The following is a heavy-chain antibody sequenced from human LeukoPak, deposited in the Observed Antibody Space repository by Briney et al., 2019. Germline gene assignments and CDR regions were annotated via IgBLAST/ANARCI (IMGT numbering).Heavy chain of an antibody. CDR2: ISAYNGNT. CDR3: ARTNWPYNWFDP. J-gene: IGHJ5*02. CDR1: GYTFTSYG. V-gene: IGHV1-18*01. D-gene: IGHD1-1*01. Sequence: ASVKVSCKASGYTFTSYGISWVRQAPGQGLEWMGWISAYNGNTIYAQKLQGRVTMTTDTSTSTAYMELRSLRSDDTAVYYCARTNWPYNWFDPWGQGTLVTVSS.